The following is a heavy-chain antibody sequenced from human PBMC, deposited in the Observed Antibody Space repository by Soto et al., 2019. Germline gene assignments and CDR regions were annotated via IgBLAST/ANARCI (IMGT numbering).Heavy chain of an antibody. CDR2: IYYSGST. Sequence: QVQLQESGPGLVKPSETLSLTCTVSGGSISSYYWSWIRQPPGKGLEWIGYIYYSGSTNYNPSLKSRVTISVDTSKNQFSLKLSSVTAADTAVYYCARWVVPAAIATSWFDPWGQGTLVTVSS. CDR1: GGSISSYY. J-gene: IGHJ5*02. CDR3: ARWVVPAAIATSWFDP. V-gene: IGHV4-59*01. D-gene: IGHD2-2*01.